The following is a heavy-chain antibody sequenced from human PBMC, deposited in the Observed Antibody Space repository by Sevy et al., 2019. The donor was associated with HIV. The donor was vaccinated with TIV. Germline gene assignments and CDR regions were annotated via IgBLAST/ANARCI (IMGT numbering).Heavy chain of an antibody. Sequence: SETLSLTCAVYGGSFSGYYWSWIRQPPGKGLEWIGEINHSGSTNYNPSLKSRVTISVDTSKNQFSLKLGSVTAADTAVYYCARKANRVRYFDYWGQGTLVTVSS. V-gene: IGHV4-34*01. D-gene: IGHD1-1*01. CDR3: ARKANRVRYFDY. CDR2: INHSGST. J-gene: IGHJ4*02. CDR1: GGSFSGYY.